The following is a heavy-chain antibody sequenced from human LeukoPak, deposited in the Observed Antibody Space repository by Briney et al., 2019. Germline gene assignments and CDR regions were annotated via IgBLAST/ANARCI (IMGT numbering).Heavy chain of an antibody. CDR3: ARGVGGYSYGSRFDY. Sequence: ASVKVSCKASGYTFTCYYMHWVRQAPGQGLEGMGWINPNSGGTNYAQKFQGRLTMTRDTSISTAYMELSRLRSDDTAVYYCARGVGGYSYGSRFDYWGQGTLVTVSS. J-gene: IGHJ4*02. V-gene: IGHV1-2*02. CDR2: INPNSGGT. CDR1: GYTFTCYY. D-gene: IGHD5-18*01.